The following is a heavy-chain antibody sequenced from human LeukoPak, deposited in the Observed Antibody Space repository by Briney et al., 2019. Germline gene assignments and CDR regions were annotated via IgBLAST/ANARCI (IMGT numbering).Heavy chain of an antibody. J-gene: IGHJ4*02. V-gene: IGHV3-43*02. CDR3: AKVPVGSSWYYFDY. Sequence: GGSLRLSCAASGFTFDDYAMHWVRHAPGKGLEWVSLISGDGGSTYYADSVKGRFTISRDNSKNSLYLQMNSLRTEDTALYYCAKVPVGSSWYYFDYWGQGTLVTVSS. D-gene: IGHD6-13*01. CDR2: ISGDGGST. CDR1: GFTFDDYA.